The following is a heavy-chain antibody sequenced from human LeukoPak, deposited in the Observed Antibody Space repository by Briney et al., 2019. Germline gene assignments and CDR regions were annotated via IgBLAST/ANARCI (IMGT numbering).Heavy chain of an antibody. J-gene: IGHJ4*02. CDR3: ARGGDYFEY. Sequence: GESLKISCKGSGYNFGDHYVAWVRQMPGKGLEWMGDIYPGDSEARYSPSFQGQVTISADKSIATAYLHWSSLKASDTAIYYCARGGDYFEYWGQGTLVTVSS. CDR2: IYPGDSEA. D-gene: IGHD1-26*01. CDR1: GYNFGDHY. V-gene: IGHV5-51*01.